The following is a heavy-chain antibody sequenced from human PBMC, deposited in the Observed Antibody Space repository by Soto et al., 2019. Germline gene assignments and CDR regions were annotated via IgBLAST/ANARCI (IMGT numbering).Heavy chain of an antibody. V-gene: IGHV5-51*01. Sequence: IGWVRQMPGKGLEWMGIIYPGDSDTRYSPSFQGQVTISADKSISTAYLQWSSLKASDTAIYYCARSYQFDYWGQGSLVTVSS. J-gene: IGHJ4*02. CDR2: IYPGDSDT. CDR3: ARSYQFDY. D-gene: IGHD2-2*01.